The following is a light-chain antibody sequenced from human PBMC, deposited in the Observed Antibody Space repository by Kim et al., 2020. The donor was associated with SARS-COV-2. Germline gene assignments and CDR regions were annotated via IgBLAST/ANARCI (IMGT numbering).Light chain of an antibody. CDR2: AAS. Sequence: DIQMTQSPSSLSASVGDRVTITCRASQDTSNYVAWYQQKQGKVPKVLIYAASTLQSGVPYRFSGSGSGTDFTLTISSLQPEDVATYYCQKYNSALETFGQGTKVDIK. V-gene: IGKV1-27*01. J-gene: IGKJ1*01. CDR1: QDTSNY. CDR3: QKYNSALET.